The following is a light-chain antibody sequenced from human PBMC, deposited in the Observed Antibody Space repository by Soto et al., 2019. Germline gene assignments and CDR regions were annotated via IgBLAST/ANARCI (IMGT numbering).Light chain of an antibody. CDR2: AAT. V-gene: IGKV1-27*01. Sequence: DIQMTQSPSSLSASVGDRVTITCRASQGIGNYLAWYQQKPGRVPKLLIHAATTLQSGVPSRFSGSGTGTDFTLTISSLQPEDVATYYCQNHNNAPWTFGQGTKVEIQ. CDR3: QNHNNAPWT. J-gene: IGKJ1*01. CDR1: QGIGNY.